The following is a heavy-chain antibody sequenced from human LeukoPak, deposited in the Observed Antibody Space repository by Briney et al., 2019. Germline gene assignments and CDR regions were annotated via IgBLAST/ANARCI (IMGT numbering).Heavy chain of an antibody. V-gene: IGHV4-34*01. CDR3: ARQPYYYDSSGPYYQLYYFDY. Sequence: SETLSLTCAVYGGSFNYNYWSWIRQPPGKGLEWVGEINHGGSTNYNPSLKSRVTISVDTSRNQFSLKLSSVTAADTAVCYCARQPYYYDSSGPYYQLYYFDYWGQGTLVTVSS. D-gene: IGHD3-22*01. CDR1: GGSFNYNY. J-gene: IGHJ4*02. CDR2: INHGGST.